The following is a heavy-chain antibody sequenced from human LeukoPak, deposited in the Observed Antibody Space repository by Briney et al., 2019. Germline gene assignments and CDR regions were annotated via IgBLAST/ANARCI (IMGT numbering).Heavy chain of an antibody. CDR3: AKHRFESGGYHSTD. CDR1: GFTFSSYA. J-gene: IGHJ4*02. CDR2: ISGGSGST. Sequence: GGSLRLSCAASGFTFSSYAMHWVRQAPGKGLAWVSTISGGSGSTYCADSVKGRFTISRDNSKNTLYLQMNSLRDEDTAVYYCAKHRFESGGYHSTDWGQGTLVTVSS. V-gene: IGHV3-23*01. D-gene: IGHD3-22*01.